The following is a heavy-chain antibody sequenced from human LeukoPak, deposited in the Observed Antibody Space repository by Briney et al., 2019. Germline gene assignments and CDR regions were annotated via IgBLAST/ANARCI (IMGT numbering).Heavy chain of an antibody. CDR3: THCTNGVCYTGFDY. D-gene: IGHD2-8*01. CDR1: GFTFGDYA. Sequence: GGSLRLSCTASGFTFGDYAMSWVRQAPGKGLEWVGFIRSKAYGGTTEYAASVKGRFTISRGDSKSIAYLQMNSLKTEDTAVYYCTHCTNGVCYTGFDYWGQGTLVTVSS. J-gene: IGHJ4*02. CDR2: IRSKAYGGTT. V-gene: IGHV3-49*04.